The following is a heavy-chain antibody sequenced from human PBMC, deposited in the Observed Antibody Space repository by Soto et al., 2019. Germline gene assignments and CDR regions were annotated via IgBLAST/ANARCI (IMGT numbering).Heavy chain of an antibody. J-gene: IGHJ5*02. Sequence: GPSVKVSCNASAGTFSSYAISWVRQAPGQGLEWMGGIIPIFGTANYAQKFQGRVTITADESTSTAYMELSSLRSEDTAVYYCARVGVGQQLVLRGFDPWGQGTLVTVSS. V-gene: IGHV1-69*13. D-gene: IGHD6-13*01. CDR1: AGTFSSYA. CDR3: ARVGVGQQLVLRGFDP. CDR2: IIPIFGTA.